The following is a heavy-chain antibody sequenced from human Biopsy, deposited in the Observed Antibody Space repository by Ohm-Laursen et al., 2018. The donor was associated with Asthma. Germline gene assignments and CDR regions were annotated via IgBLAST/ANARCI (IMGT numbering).Heavy chain of an antibody. V-gene: IGHV3-30*03. Sequence: SLRLSCAASGFTFSSYVMNWVRQGPGKGLEWVALVSSDGHNKYYEDSVRGRFTISRDNSRNRLYLQINSLTVEDSAVYFCARQSGQEYGDSIPFDTWGQGTKVAVSS. J-gene: IGHJ3*02. D-gene: IGHD3-22*01. CDR1: GFTFSSYV. CDR3: ARQSGQEYGDSIPFDT. CDR2: VSSDGHNK.